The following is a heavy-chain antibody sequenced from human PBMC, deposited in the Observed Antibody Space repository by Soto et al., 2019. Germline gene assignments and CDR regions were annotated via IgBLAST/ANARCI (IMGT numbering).Heavy chain of an antibody. CDR3: ARQLRLRWLEVSSDYGMDV. Sequence: EGSLRLSCAASGFTFSSYSMTCVRQAPGKGLEWVSSISSSSSCIYYADSVNGRFTISIDNSKNALYLQMNSLRAEDTAVYYCARQLRLRWLEVSSDYGMDVWAQGSTVPVSS. V-gene: IGHV3-21*01. D-gene: IGHD6-19*01. J-gene: IGHJ6*01. CDR2: ISSSSSCI. CDR1: GFTFSSYS.